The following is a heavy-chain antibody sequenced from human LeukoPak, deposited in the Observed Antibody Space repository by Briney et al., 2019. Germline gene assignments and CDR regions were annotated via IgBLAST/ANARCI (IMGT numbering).Heavy chain of an antibody. Sequence: GGSLRLSCAASGFTFSSYAMHWVRQAPGKGLEWVAVISYDGSNKYYADSVKGRFTISRDNSKNTLYLQMDSPRAEDTAVYYCARVRLPRTDSPDAFGIWGQGTMVTVSS. CDR2: ISYDGSNK. J-gene: IGHJ3*02. D-gene: IGHD2-15*01. CDR1: GFTFSSYA. CDR3: ARVRLPRTDSPDAFGI. V-gene: IGHV3-30-3*01.